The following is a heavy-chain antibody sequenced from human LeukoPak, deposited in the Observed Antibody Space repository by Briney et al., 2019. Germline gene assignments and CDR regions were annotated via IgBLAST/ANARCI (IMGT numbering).Heavy chain of an antibody. J-gene: IGHJ4*02. D-gene: IGHD6-13*01. CDR2: IYYSGST. CDR1: GGSISSYY. Sequence: SETPSLTCTVSGGSISSYYWSWIRQPPGKGLEWIGYIYYSGSTNYNPSLKCRVTISVDTSKNQFSLKLSSVTAADTAVYYCAIGGYSSSWYGLWGQGTLVTVSS. CDR3: AIGGYSSSWYGL. V-gene: IGHV4-59*01.